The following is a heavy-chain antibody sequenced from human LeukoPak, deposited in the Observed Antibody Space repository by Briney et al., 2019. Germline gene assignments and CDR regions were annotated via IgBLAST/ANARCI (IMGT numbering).Heavy chain of an antibody. CDR1: GGSISSYY. J-gene: IGHJ4*02. CDR2: IYTSGST. CDR3: ARGSYYGSGSYYFYFDY. Sequence: SETLSLTCTVSGGSISSYYWSWIRQPAGKGLEWIGRIYTSGSTNYNPSLRSRVTMSVDTSKNQFSLKLSSVTAADTAVYYCARGSYYGSGSYYFYFDYWGQGTLVTVSS. V-gene: IGHV4-4*07. D-gene: IGHD3-10*01.